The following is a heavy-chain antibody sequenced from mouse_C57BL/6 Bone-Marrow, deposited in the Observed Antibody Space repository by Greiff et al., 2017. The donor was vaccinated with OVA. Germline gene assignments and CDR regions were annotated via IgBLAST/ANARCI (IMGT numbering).Heavy chain of an antibody. Sequence: VQLQQPGAELVKPGASVQVSCKASGYTFTSYWMPWVKQRPGQGLEWIGRIHPSDSDTNYNQKFKGKATLTVDKSSSTAYMQLSSVTSEDSAVYYCAIWFGYYPAWFAYWGQGTRVTVSA. CDR1: GYTFTSYW. CDR2: IHPSDSDT. V-gene: IGHV1-74*01. J-gene: IGHJ3*01. CDR3: AIWFGYYPAWFAY. D-gene: IGHD2-3*01.